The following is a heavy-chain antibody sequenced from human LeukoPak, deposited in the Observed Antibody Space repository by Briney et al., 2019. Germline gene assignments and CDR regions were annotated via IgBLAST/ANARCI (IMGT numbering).Heavy chain of an antibody. D-gene: IGHD3-22*01. V-gene: IGHV1-58*02. Sequence: SVKVSCKASGFTFTSSAMQWVRQARGQRLEWIGWIVVGSGNTNYAQKFQGRVTMTRDMSTSTVYMELSSLRSEDTAVYYCARQVVVITTDAFDIWGQGTMVTVSS. CDR2: IVVGSGNT. J-gene: IGHJ3*02. CDR1: GFTFTSSA. CDR3: ARQVVVITTDAFDI.